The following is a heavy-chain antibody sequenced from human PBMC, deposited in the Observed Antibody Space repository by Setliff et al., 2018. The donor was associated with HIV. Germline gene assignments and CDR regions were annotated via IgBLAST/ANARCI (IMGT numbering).Heavy chain of an antibody. CDR1: GGSISSGSYY. CDR3: ARATSAKTYYYDSSGYSYAFDI. Sequence: SETLSLTCTVSGGSISSGSYYWSWIRQPAGKGLEWIGHIYTSGDTNYNPSLKSRVTISVDTSKNQFSLKLSSVTAADTAVYYCARATSAKTYYYDSSGYSYAFDIWGQGTMVTVSS. J-gene: IGHJ3*02. V-gene: IGHV4-61*09. D-gene: IGHD3-22*01. CDR2: IYTSGDT.